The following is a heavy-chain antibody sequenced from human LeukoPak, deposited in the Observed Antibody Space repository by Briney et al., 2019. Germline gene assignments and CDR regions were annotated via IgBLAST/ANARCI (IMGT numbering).Heavy chain of an antibody. Sequence: KTGGSLRLSCVASGFTFGGYTINWVRLAPGKGLEWVSSISSSLNMYFAESVKGRFTISRDSARNSVSLQLNSLRVEDTAVYYCARDAGIVAFDIWGQGTVVTVSS. D-gene: IGHD2-15*01. J-gene: IGHJ3*02. V-gene: IGHV3-21*01. CDR1: GFTFGGYT. CDR3: ARDAGIVAFDI. CDR2: ISSSLNM.